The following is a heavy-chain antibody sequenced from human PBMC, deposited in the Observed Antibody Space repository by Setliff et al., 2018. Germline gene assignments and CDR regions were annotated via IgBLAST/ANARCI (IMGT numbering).Heavy chain of an antibody. CDR1: GYTFTTYA. V-gene: IGHV7-4-1*02. D-gene: IGHD3-10*01. CDR2: INTNTGNP. J-gene: IGHJ6*03. Sequence: ASVKVSCKTSGYTFTTYAISWMRQAPGQGLEWMGWINTNTGNPSYAQDFTGRFVFSLDTSVSTAYLQISSLKAEDTAVYYWARASRFGTIVYKGYYYMDVWGKGTTVTVSS. CDR3: ARASRFGTIVYKGYYYMDV.